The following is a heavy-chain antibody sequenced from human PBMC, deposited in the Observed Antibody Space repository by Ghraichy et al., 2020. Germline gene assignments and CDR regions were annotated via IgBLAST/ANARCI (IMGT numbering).Heavy chain of an antibody. V-gene: IGHV3-74*01. CDR3: ARVIDLLAEGPFDY. D-gene: IGHD2/OR15-2a*01. Sequence: GGSLRLSCVASGFTFSTYWMHWVRQLPGKGLVWVSRINSDGSSTSYADSVKGRFTISRDNAKSTLYLQMNSLRGEDTAVYFCARVIDLLAEGPFDYWGQGTLVTVSS. CDR1: GFTFSTYW. CDR2: INSDGSST. J-gene: IGHJ4*02.